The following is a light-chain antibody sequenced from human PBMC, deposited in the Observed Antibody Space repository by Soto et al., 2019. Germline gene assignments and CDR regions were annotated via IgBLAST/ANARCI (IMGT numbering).Light chain of an antibody. CDR2: EAT. CDR1: SSDVGSYNL. CDR3: CSFAGSNPWV. J-gene: IGLJ3*02. Sequence: QSVLTQPASVSGSPGQSITISCTGTSSDVGSYNLVSWYQQHPGKAPKLMIYEATKRPSGVSNRFSGSKSGNTASLTISDLQAEDEAAYYCCSFAGSNPWVFGGGTQLTVL. V-gene: IGLV2-23*01.